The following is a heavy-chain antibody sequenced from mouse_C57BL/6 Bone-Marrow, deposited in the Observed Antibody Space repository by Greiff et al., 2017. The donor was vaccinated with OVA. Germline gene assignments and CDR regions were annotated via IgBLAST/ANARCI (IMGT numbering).Heavy chain of an antibody. Sequence: VQLQQSGPELVKPGASVKISCKASGYSFTDYNMNWVKQSNGKSLEWIGEINPNYGTTSYNQKFKGKATLTVDPSSSTAYMQLNSLTSEDSAVYYCARAAGAYSSSYWYFDVGGTGTATTVSA. J-gene: IGHJ1*03. CDR1: GYSFTDYN. CDR3: ARAAGAYSSSYWYFDV. D-gene: IGHD1-1*01. V-gene: IGHV1-39*01. CDR2: INPNYGTT.